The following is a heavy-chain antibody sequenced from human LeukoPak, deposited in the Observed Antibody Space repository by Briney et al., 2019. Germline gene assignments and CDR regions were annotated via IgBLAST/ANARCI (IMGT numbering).Heavy chain of an antibody. Sequence: PSETLSLTCTVSGVSISSGGYYWSWIRQHPGKGLEWIGYIYYTGSTYYNPSLKGRVTISVDTSKNQFSLKLSSVTAADTAVYYCARYYDPPEYFRHWGQGTLVTVSS. CDR1: GVSISSGGYY. V-gene: IGHV4-31*03. CDR2: IYYTGST. CDR3: ARYYDPPEYFRH. J-gene: IGHJ1*01. D-gene: IGHD3-16*01.